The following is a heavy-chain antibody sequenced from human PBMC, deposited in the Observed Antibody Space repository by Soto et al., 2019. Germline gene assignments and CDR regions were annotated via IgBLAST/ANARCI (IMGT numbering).Heavy chain of an antibody. CDR1: GVSFTSHY. CDR3: ARSLRFPEYGQYDP. D-gene: IGHD3-3*01. CDR2: IYNSGST. Sequence: PSETLSLTCTVSGVSFTSHYWSWLRQPPGKGLELIGFIYNSGSTDYNPSLKSRVTISVDTSKNQFSLKLRSVTAADTAVYYCARSLRFPEYGQYDPWGQGTLVTVSS. J-gene: IGHJ5*02. V-gene: IGHV4-4*09.